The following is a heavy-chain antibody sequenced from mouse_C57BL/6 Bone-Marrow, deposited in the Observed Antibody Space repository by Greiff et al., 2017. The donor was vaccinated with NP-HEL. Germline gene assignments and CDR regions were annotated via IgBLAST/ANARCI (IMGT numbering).Heavy chain of an antibody. CDR3: ARAGYWYFDV. Sequence: QVQLQQPGAELVKPGASVKLSCKASGYTFTSYWMHWVKQRPGQGLEWIGMIHPNSGSTNYNEKFKSKATLTVDKSSSTAYMQLSSLTSADSAVYYCARAGYWYFDVWGTVTTVTVSS. J-gene: IGHJ1*03. CDR1: GYTFTSYW. CDR2: IHPNSGST. V-gene: IGHV1-64*01.